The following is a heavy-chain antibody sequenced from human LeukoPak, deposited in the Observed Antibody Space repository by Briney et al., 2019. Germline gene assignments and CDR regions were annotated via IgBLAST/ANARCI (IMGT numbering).Heavy chain of an antibody. J-gene: IGHJ4*02. V-gene: IGHV3-23*01. Sequence: PGGSLRLSCAASGFTFSSSAMRWVRQAPGKGLEWVSGISGSDGGTYYADSVKGRFTISRDNSKNTLYLQMNSLRAEDTALYYCAKDPRTVPGYYFDYWGQGTLVTVSS. CDR3: AKDPRTVPGYYFDY. CDR1: GFTFSSSA. D-gene: IGHD2-2*01. CDR2: ISGSDGGT.